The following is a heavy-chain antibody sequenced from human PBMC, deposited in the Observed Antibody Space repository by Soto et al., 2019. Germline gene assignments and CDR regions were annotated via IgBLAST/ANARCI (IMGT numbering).Heavy chain of an antibody. D-gene: IGHD3-16*01. Sequence: QVQLVQSGAEVKEPGASVTISCKASGYSFTNYNMHWVRQAPGQGLEWMGIINPSGGSRNYAQKFQGRVTMTRDTSTRTVYMELSSLRSEDMAVYYCARDGGITYWGQGTLVTVSS. CDR2: INPSGGSR. V-gene: IGHV1-46*01. CDR1: GYSFTNYN. J-gene: IGHJ4*02. CDR3: ARDGGITY.